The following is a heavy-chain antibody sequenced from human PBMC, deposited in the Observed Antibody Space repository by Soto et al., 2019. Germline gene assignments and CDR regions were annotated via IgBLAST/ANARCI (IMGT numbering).Heavy chain of an antibody. D-gene: IGHD4-17*01. V-gene: IGHV1-69*13. CDR3: AIDKVGYGDYVYDY. CDR2: IIPIFGTA. Sequence: GASVKVSCKASGGTFSSYAISWVRQAPGQGLEWMGGIIPIFGTANYAQKFQGRVTITADESTSTAYMELCSLRSEDTAVYYCAIDKVGYGDYVYDYWGQVTPVTVSS. J-gene: IGHJ4*02. CDR1: GGTFSSYA.